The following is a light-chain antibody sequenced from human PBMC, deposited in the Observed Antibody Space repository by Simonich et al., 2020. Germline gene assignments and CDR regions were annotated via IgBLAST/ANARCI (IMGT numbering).Light chain of an antibody. J-gene: IGLJ3*02. CDR3: AAWDDSLSGPV. CDR2: RNN. CDR1: SSNIGSNY. Sequence: PSASGTPGQRVTISCSGSSSNIGSNYVYWYQQLPGTTPKLLIYRNNPRPSGVPDRFSGSKSGTSASLAISGLRSEDEADYYCAAWDDSLSGPVFGGGTKLTVL. V-gene: IGLV1-47*01.